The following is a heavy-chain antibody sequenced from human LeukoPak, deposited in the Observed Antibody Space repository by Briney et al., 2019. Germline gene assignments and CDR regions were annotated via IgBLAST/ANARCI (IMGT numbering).Heavy chain of an antibody. V-gene: IGHV3-7*03. Sequence: PGGSLRLSCAASGFTFSSYWMSWVRQAPGKGLEWVANINQDGSEKYYVDSVEGRFTISRDNAKNSLYLQMNSLGAEDTALYYCARDLGGGHHYWGQGTLVTVSS. J-gene: IGHJ4*02. CDR2: INQDGSEK. D-gene: IGHD2-15*01. CDR1: GFTFSSYW. CDR3: ARDLGGGHHY.